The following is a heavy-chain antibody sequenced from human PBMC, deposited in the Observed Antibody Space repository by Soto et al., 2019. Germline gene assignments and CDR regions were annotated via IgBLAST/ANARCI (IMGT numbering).Heavy chain of an antibody. CDR2: IIPVFGKP. Sequence: SVKVSCKASGGTFSTYAISWVRQAPGEGLEWLGGIIPVFGKPNYAQKFQGRVTITADISTSTAYMELSSLRSEDAAIYYCARGRNDTSGYVYYYFDNWGQGTRVTVSS. CDR1: GGTFSTYA. CDR3: ARGRNDTSGYVYYYFDN. J-gene: IGHJ4*02. V-gene: IGHV1-69*06. D-gene: IGHD3-22*01.